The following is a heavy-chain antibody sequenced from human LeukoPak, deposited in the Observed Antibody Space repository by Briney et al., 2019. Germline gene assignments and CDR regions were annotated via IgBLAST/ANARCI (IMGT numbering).Heavy chain of an antibody. CDR3: AREGAKKYDSGGWGFENSYYYYGMDV. Sequence: GGSLRLSCTASGFMFSRSWMSWVRQAPGKGLEWVAIINQDGSEKYYVDSVKGRLTISRDNAKNSLYLQMHSLRVEDTAVYYCAREGAKKYDSGGWGFENSYYYYGMDVWGQGTTVTVSS. V-gene: IGHV3-7*01. J-gene: IGHJ6*02. CDR2: INQDGSEK. CDR1: GFMFSRSW. D-gene: IGHD3-10*01.